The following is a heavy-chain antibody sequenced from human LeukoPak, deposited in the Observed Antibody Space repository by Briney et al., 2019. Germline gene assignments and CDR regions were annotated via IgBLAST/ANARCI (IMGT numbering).Heavy chain of an antibody. CDR1: GFTFSSYG. V-gene: IGHV3-30*18. CDR3: AKCRSLSPAAAINY. J-gene: IGHJ4*02. D-gene: IGHD2-2*01. Sequence: PGRSLRLSCAASGFTFSSYGMHWVRQAPGKGLEWVAVISYDGSNKYYADSVKGRFTISRYNSKNTLYLQMNSLRADDTAVYYCAKCRSLSPAAAINYWGQGTLVTVSS. CDR2: ISYDGSNK.